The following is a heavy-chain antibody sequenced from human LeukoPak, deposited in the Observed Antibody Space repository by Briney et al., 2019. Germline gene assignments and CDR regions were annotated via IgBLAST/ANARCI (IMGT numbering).Heavy chain of an antibody. J-gene: IGHJ5*02. CDR2: IYYSGST. CDR1: GGSISSYY. D-gene: IGHD3-3*01. Sequence: SETLSLTCTVTGGSISSYYWSWIRQPPGKGLEWIGYIYYSGSTNYNPSLKSRVTISVDTSKNQFSLKLSSVTAADTAVYYCARSKVTIFGVVIPNWFDPWGQGTLVTVSS. V-gene: IGHV4-59*01. CDR3: ARSKVTIFGVVIPNWFDP.